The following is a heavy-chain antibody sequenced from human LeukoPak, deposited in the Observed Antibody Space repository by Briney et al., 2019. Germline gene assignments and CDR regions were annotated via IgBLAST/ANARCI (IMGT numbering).Heavy chain of an antibody. V-gene: IGHV3-33*06. CDR2: IWYDGSNK. Sequence: GGSLRLSCAASGFTFSSYGIHWVRQAPGQGLEWVAVIWYDGSNKFYADSVKGRFTISRDNSKNTLFLQMDSLRAEDTAVHYCAKQRIGAGLAVAGTAPFDYWGQGTLVTVSS. J-gene: IGHJ4*02. D-gene: IGHD6-19*01. CDR3: AKQRIGAGLAVAGTAPFDY. CDR1: GFTFSSYG.